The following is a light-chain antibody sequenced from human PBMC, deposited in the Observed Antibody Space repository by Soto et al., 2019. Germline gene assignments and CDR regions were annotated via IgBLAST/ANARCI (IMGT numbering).Light chain of an antibody. V-gene: IGLV1-44*01. CDR1: SSNIGSNT. CDR2: IDN. J-gene: IGLJ2*01. Sequence: QSVLTQPPSASGTPGQRVTISCSGGSSNIGSNTVNWYQQLPGTAPTLFIYIDNQRRSGVPDRCSGAKSGTSASLAISGLQSDDEAEYYCAAWDESLNGPVFGGGTKVTVL. CDR3: AAWDESLNGPV.